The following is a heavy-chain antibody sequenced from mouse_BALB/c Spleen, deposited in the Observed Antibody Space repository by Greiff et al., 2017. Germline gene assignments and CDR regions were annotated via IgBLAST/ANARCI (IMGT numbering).Heavy chain of an antibody. J-gene: IGHJ4*01. Sequence: VQLQQSGAELMKPGASVKISCKATGYTFSSYWIEWVKQRPGHGLEWIGEILPGSGSTNYNEKFKGKATFTADTSSNTAYMQLSSLTSEDSAVYYCARSMITWAMDYWGQGTSVTVSS. CDR1: GYTFSSYW. D-gene: IGHD2-4*01. V-gene: IGHV1-9*01. CDR3: ARSMITWAMDY. CDR2: ILPGSGST.